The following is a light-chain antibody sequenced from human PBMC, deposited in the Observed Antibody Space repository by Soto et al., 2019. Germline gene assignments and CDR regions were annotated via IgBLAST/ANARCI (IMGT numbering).Light chain of an antibody. CDR1: SSDVGTYNS. CDR3: SSYTRSSTVP. Sequence: QSALTQPASVSGSPGQSITISCTGTSSDVGTYNSVSWYQQHPGKAPKLMIYDVDIRPSGVSNRFSGSKSGNTASLTISGLQAEDEADYYCSSYTRSSTVPFGGGTKVTVL. V-gene: IGLV2-14*01. CDR2: DVD. J-gene: IGLJ2*01.